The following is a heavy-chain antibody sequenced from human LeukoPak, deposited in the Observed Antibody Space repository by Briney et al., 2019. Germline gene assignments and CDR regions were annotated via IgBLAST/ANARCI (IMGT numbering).Heavy chain of an antibody. V-gene: IGHV3-11*03. J-gene: IGHJ4*02. D-gene: IGHD3-10*01. Sequence: PGGSLRLSCAVSGFTFSDYYMTWIRQTPGKGLEWVSYISKNSDYTNYADSVKGRFTISRDNAKNSMYLQMNSLRAEDTAVYYCAIWYFYGSGSYYRPFDYWGQGTLVTVSS. CDR1: GFTFSDYY. CDR3: AIWYFYGSGSYYRPFDY. CDR2: ISKNSDYT.